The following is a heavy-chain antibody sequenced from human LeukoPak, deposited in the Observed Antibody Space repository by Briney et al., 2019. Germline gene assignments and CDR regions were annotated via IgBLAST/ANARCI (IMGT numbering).Heavy chain of an antibody. J-gene: IGHJ4*02. CDR1: GITVSSNY. CDR2: IYVDGST. Sequence: GGSLRLSCAASGITVSSNYMSWVRQAPGKGLQWVSVIYVDGSTYYADSVKGRITISRDNSRNTLYLQMNSLRAEDTAVYYCARDLATRQRTGLYDSWGQGALVTVSS. CDR3: ARDLATRQRTGLYDS. V-gene: IGHV3-66*01. D-gene: IGHD3-16*02.